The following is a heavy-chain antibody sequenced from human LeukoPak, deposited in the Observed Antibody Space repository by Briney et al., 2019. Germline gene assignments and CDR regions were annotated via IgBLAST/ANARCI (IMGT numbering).Heavy chain of an antibody. CDR1: GFTFSSYA. J-gene: IGHJ5*02. CDR3: AKAPYGSGSNNWFDP. CDR2: ISGSGSST. V-gene: IGHV3-23*01. Sequence: GGSLRLSCAASGFTFSSYAMSWVRQAPGKGLEWVSAISGSGSSTYYADSVKGRFTTSRDNSKNTLYLQMNSLRAEDTAVYYCAKAPYGSGSNNWFDPWGQGTLVTVSS. D-gene: IGHD3-10*01.